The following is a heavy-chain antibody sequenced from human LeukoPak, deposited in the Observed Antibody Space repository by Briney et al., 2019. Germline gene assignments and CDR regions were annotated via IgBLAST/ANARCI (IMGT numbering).Heavy chain of an antibody. J-gene: IGHJ4*02. V-gene: IGHV3-21*01. D-gene: IGHD5-24*01. CDR3: ARVTAAVRWLHQAGGPRHFDY. Sequence: NPGGSLRLSCAASGFTFSSYSMNWVRQAPGKGLEWVSSISSSSSYIYYADSVKGRFTISRDNAKNSLYLQMNSLRAEDTAVYYCARVTAAVRWLHQAGGPRHFDYWGQGTLVTVSS. CDR1: GFTFSSYS. CDR2: ISSSSSYI.